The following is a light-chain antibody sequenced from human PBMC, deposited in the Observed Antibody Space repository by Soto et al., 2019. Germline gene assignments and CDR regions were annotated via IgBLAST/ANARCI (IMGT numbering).Light chain of an antibody. CDR2: KAS. V-gene: IGKV1-5*03. CDR3: QQYNSDST. Sequence: IKMTQSPSTLSASVGYRVTITCRASQSISVWLALYQQKPGKAPKLLIYKASSLESEVPSRFSGSGSGTVITLIINILQPDYSTTYYCQQYNSDSTFGQGTKMEIK. J-gene: IGKJ1*01. CDR1: QSISVW.